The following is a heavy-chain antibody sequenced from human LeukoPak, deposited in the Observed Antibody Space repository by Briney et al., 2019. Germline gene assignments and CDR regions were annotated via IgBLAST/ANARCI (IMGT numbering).Heavy chain of an antibody. V-gene: IGHV3-53*01. J-gene: IGHJ4*02. CDR3: ATQPYSGRTISFDY. Sequence: PGGSLRLSCAASGFTVSSNYMSWVRQAPGKGLEWVSVIYSGGSTYYADSVKGRFTISRDNSKNTLYLQMNSLRAEDTAVYYCATQPYSGRTISFDYWGQGTLVTVSS. CDR1: GFTVSSNY. D-gene: IGHD5-12*01. CDR2: IYSGGST.